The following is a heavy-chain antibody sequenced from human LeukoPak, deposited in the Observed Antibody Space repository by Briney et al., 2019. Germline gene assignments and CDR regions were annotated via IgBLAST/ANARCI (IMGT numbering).Heavy chain of an antibody. CDR2: INHSGGT. CDR3: ARGRGAYGDYAGRFDY. CDR1: GGSFSDYY. Sequence: SETLSLTCAVYGGSFSDYYWSWIRQPPGKGLEWIGEINHSGGTNYNPSLKNRVTVSVDTSKNRFSLKLSSVTAADTAVYYCARGRGAYGDYAGRFDYWGQGTLVTVSS. V-gene: IGHV4-34*01. D-gene: IGHD4-17*01. J-gene: IGHJ4*02.